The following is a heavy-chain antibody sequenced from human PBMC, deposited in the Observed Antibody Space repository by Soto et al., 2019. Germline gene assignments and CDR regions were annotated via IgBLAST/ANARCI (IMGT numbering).Heavy chain of an antibody. V-gene: IGHV3-7*01. Sequence: GALRLSCAASGFTFSSYWMSWVRQAPGKGLEWVANIKQDGSEKYYVDSVKGRFTISRENAKNSLYLQMNSLRAEDTAVYYCARVSKTYYDSSGYSTWGQGTLVTVSS. D-gene: IGHD3-22*01. J-gene: IGHJ5*02. CDR1: GFTFSSYW. CDR3: ARVSKTYYDSSGYST. CDR2: IKQDGSEK.